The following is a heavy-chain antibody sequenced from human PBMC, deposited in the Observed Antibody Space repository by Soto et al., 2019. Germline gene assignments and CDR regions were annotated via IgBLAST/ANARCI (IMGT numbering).Heavy chain of an antibody. V-gene: IGHV3-21*01. CDR2: ISSSSSYI. J-gene: IGHJ4*02. Sequence: EVQLVESGGGLVKPGGSLRLSWAASGFTFSSYSMNWVGQAPGKGLEWVSSISSSSSYIYYADSVKGRFTISRDNAKNSLYLQMNSLRAEDTAVYYCARDFSAYYDSSGHDYWGQGTLVTVSS. CDR3: ARDFSAYYDSSGHDY. D-gene: IGHD3-22*01. CDR1: GFTFSSYS.